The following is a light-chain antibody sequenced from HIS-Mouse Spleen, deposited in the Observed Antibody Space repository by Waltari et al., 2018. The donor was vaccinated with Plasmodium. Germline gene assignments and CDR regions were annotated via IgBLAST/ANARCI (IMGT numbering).Light chain of an antibody. CDR3: QQYGSSGT. CDR1: PSVSSSY. V-gene: IGKV3-20*01. Sequence: EIVLTQSPGTLSLSPGERATLSCRASPSVSSSYLAWYQQKPGQAPRLLIYGASSRATGIPDSFSGSGAGTDFTLTISRLEPEDVAVYYCQQYGSSGTFGQGTKVEIK. J-gene: IGKJ1*01. CDR2: GAS.